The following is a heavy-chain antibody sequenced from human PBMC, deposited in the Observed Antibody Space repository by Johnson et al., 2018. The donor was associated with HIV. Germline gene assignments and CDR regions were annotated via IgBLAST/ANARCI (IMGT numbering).Heavy chain of an antibody. Sequence: QVQLVESGGGVVQPGTSLRLSCVPSGFTFSSYGMHWVRQAPGKGLEWVATTWFDGTNQYYADSVKGRSTISRDNFKKTVHLQMNSLRAEDKAVYYCAKGTSRGWADAFDVWGQGTMVTVSS. CDR3: AKGTSRGWADAFDV. CDR1: GFTFSSYG. V-gene: IGHV3-33*06. CDR2: TWFDGTNQ. J-gene: IGHJ3*01. D-gene: IGHD6-19*01.